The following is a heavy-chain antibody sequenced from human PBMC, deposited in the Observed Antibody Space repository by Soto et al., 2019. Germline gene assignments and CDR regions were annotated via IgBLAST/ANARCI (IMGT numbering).Heavy chain of an antibody. CDR3: AIGGIGVAPYFGY. V-gene: IGHV4-34*01. Sequence: QVQLQQWGAGLLKPSETLSLTCAVYGGSFSGYYWSWIRQPPGKGLEWIGEINQSGGTNYNPSLTSRVTISVDTSKNHFSLNLSSVTAADTAVYYCAIGGIGVAPYFGYWGQGTLVTVSS. J-gene: IGHJ4*02. D-gene: IGHD2-15*01. CDR1: GGSFSGYY. CDR2: INQSGGT.